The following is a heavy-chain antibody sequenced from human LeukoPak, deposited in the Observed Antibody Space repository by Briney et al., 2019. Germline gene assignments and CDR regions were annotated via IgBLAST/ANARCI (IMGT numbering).Heavy chain of an antibody. V-gene: IGHV3-9*01. D-gene: IGHD3-22*01. CDR1: GFTFDDYA. CDR2: ISWNSGSI. J-gene: IGHJ3*02. CDR3: AKDIGYYDSSGYYSDAFDI. Sequence: GRSLRLSCAASGFTFDDYAIHWVRQAPGKGLEWVSGISWNSGSIGYADSVKGRFTISRDNAKNSLYLQMNSLRAEDTALYYCAKDIGYYDSSGYYSDAFDIWGQGTMVTVSS.